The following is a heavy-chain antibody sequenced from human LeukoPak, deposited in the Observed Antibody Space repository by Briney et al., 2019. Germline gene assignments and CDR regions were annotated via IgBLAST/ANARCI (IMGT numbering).Heavy chain of an antibody. V-gene: IGHV3-15*01. D-gene: IGHD1-26*01. CDR3: TTERNWELLRPYGMDI. CDR2: IRTKIDGETT. Sequence: GGSLRLSCAASGFNFKYVWMSWVRQAPGKGLEWVGRIRTKIDGETTDCGAPVKGRFTISRDDSKTTLYLQMNSLKTEDSAVYYCTTERNWELLRPYGMDIWGQGTTVTVSS. J-gene: IGHJ6*02. CDR1: GFNFKYVW.